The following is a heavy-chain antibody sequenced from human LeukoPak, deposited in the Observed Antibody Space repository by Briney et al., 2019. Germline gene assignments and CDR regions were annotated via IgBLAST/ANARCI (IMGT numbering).Heavy chain of an antibody. CDR2: IKQDGTET. V-gene: IGHV3-7*04. CDR3: ARGTYNAFDM. Sequence: GGSLRLSCAASGFTFSTYRMTWVRQAPGKGLEWVANIKQDGTETSYVDSVKGRFTSSRDNAKNSLYLQMDSLRVEDTAVYYCARGTYNAFDMWGQGTVVTVSS. D-gene: IGHD3-16*01. CDR1: GFTFSTYR. J-gene: IGHJ3*02.